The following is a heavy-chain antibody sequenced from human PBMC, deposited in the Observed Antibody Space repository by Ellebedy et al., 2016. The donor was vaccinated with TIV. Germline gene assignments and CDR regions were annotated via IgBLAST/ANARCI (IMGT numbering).Heavy chain of an antibody. Sequence: SETLSLTXSVSGGSISSSSSYGGWVRQPPGKGLEWIGTISFTENASYNPSLEGRLTISVDTSKNQLSLRVTSVTAADTAVYYCAREDTVVAASWVDYWGQGTLVTVSS. CDR1: GGSISSSSSY. CDR2: ISFTENA. CDR3: AREDTVVAASWVDY. J-gene: IGHJ4*02. D-gene: IGHD2-15*01. V-gene: IGHV4-39*02.